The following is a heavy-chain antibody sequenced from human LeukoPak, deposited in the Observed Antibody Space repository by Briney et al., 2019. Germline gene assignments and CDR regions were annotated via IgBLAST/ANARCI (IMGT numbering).Heavy chain of an antibody. V-gene: IGHV3-23*01. Sequence: GGSLRLSCAASGFTFSSYAMSWVRQAPGKGLEWVSGITGSGSGTYYADSVKGQFTISRDNAKNTLYLQMNSLRVEDTAVYYCARESVAGKFDYWGQGTLVTVSS. D-gene: IGHD6-19*01. CDR3: ARESVAGKFDY. CDR2: ITGSGSGT. J-gene: IGHJ4*02. CDR1: GFTFSSYA.